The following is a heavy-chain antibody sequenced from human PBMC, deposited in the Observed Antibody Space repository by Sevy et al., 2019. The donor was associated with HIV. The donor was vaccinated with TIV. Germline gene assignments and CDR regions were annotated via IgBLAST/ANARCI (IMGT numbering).Heavy chain of an antibody. CDR1: GFDFSIDS. V-gene: IGHV3-23*01. CDR3: AREGCTKPHDY. CDR2: LSFGCGKI. D-gene: IGHD2-8*01. Sequence: GGSLRLSCAASGFDFSIDSMSWVYQAPGKGLEWVSTLSFGCGKINYADSVKGRFTISRDNSKSSVYLQMNNMRVEDTAVYYSAREGCTKPHDYWGQGTLVTVSS. J-gene: IGHJ4*02.